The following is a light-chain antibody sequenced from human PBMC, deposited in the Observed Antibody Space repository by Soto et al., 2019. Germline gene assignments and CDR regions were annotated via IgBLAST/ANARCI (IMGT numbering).Light chain of an antibody. CDR1: QTVSNNY. Sequence: EIVLTQSPGTLSLSPGERATLSCRASQTVSNNYLAWYQQIPGQAPRLFIYAASTRSTGIPDRFSGSGSGTDFTLTISRLEPEYFAVYYCQQYGSSRTFGQGTKVEIK. V-gene: IGKV3-20*01. CDR2: AAS. J-gene: IGKJ1*01. CDR3: QQYGSSRT.